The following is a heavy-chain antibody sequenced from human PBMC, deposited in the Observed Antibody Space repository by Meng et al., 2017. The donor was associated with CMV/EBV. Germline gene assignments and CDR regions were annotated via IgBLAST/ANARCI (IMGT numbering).Heavy chain of an antibody. V-gene: IGHV3-11*04. CDR2: ISSSCSTI. Sequence: GESLKISCAASGFTFSDYYMSWIRQAPGKGLEWVSYISSSCSTIYYADSVKGRFTISRDNAKNSLYLQMSSLRAEDTAVYYCARVSRYDFWSGIYYYYGMDVWGQGTTVTVSS. CDR3: ARVSRYDFWSGIYYYYGMDV. J-gene: IGHJ6*02. D-gene: IGHD3-3*01. CDR1: GFTFSDYY.